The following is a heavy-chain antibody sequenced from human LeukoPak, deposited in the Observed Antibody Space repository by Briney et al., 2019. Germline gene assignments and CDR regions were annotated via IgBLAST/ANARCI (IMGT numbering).Heavy chain of an antibody. CDR1: GGTFSNYA. V-gene: IGHV1-69*01. CDR3: ARDLGDSFDY. CDR2: IIPIFGTA. Sequence: GASVKVSCKASGGTFSNYAISWVRQAPGQGLEWMGGIIPIFGTASYAQKFQGRVTITADESTSTAYMELSSLRSEGTAVYYCARDLGDSFDYWGQGTLVTVSS. J-gene: IGHJ4*02. D-gene: IGHD3-10*01.